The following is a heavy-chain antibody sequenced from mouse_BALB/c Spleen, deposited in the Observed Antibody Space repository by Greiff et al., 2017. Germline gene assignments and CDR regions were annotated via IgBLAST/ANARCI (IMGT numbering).Heavy chain of an antibody. V-gene: IGHV5-9-4*01. J-gene: IGHJ4*01. CDR2: ISSGGSYT. Sequence: EVQGVESGGGLVKPGGSLKLSCAASGFTFSSYAMSWVRQSPEKRLEWVAEISSGGSYTYYPDTVTGRFTISRDNAKNTLYLEMSSLRSEDTAMYYCARASYHAMDYWGQGTSVTVSS. CDR3: ARASYHAMDY. CDR1: GFTFSSYA.